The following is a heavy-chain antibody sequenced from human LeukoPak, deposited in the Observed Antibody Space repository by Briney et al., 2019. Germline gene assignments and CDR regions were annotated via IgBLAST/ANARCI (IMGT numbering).Heavy chain of an antibody. J-gene: IGHJ4*02. V-gene: IGHV1-69*06. CDR3: ARGSLDYDFWSGSDLDY. D-gene: IGHD3-3*01. Sequence: SVKVSCKASGGTFSSYAISWGRQAPGKGLEWMGGIIPIFGTANYAQKFQGRVTVTADKSTSTAYMELSSLRSEDTAVYYCARGSLDYDFWSGSDLDYWGQGTLVTVSS. CDR2: IIPIFGTA. CDR1: GGTFSSYA.